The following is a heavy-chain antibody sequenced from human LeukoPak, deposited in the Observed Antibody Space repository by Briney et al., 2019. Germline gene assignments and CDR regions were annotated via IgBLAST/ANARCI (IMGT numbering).Heavy chain of an antibody. Sequence: PGGSLRLSCAASGFTVSSNYMSWVRQAPGKGLEWVSSISSSSSYIYYADSVKGRFTISRDNAKNSLYLQMNSLRAEDTAVYYCARWALWFGELSRSDYWGQGTLVTVSS. D-gene: IGHD3-10*01. CDR1: GFTVSSNY. CDR3: ARWALWFGELSRSDY. CDR2: ISSSSSYI. J-gene: IGHJ4*02. V-gene: IGHV3-21*01.